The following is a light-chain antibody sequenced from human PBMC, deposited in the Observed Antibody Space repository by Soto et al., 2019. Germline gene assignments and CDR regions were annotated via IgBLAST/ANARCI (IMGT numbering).Light chain of an antibody. CDR1: QSVSSSY. Sequence: EIVLTQSPGTLSLSPGERATLSCRASQSVSSSYLAWYQQKPGQAPRLLIYGESSSTTGITDRFSGSGSGTDLNITISRLEPEDFAVYYCQQYGSSPGVTFGPGPKVDIK. V-gene: IGKV3-20*01. J-gene: IGKJ3*01. CDR2: GES. CDR3: QQYGSSPGVT.